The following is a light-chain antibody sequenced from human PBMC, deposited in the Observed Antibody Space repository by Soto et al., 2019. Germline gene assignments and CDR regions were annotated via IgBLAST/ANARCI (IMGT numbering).Light chain of an antibody. V-gene: IGKV1-5*01. CDR2: DAS. Sequence: DVQMTQSPSTLSAFVGDRVTITCRASQSIYRWLAWYQQKPGKAPKLLIYDASDLASGVPSRFSGSGSGTEFTRTIRSLQHEDFATYYCQKYNFHLFGQGPTVQIK. CDR3: QKYNFHL. J-gene: IGKJ1*01. CDR1: QSIYRW.